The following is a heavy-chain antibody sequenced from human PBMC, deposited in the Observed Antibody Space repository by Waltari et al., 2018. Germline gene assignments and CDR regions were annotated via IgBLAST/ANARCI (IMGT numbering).Heavy chain of an antibody. J-gene: IGHJ6*03. CDR2: ISWNSGSI. V-gene: IGHV3-9*03. CDR3: AKGTSGSYFLDYMDV. Sequence: EVQLVESGGGLVQPGRSLRLSCAASGFTFDDYAMHWVRQAPGKGLEWVSGISWNSGSIGYADSVKGRFTISRDNAKNSLYLQMNSLRAEDMALYYCAKGTSGSYFLDYMDVWGKGTTVTISS. D-gene: IGHD1-26*01. CDR1: GFTFDDYA.